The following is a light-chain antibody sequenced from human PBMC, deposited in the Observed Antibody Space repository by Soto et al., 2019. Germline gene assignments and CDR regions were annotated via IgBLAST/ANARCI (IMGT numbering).Light chain of an antibody. Sequence: DIQMTQSPSTLSASVGDRVTITCRASQSISFWLAWYQQQPGEAPNLLIYKASSLESGVPSRFSGSGSGTEFTLTISSLQPDDFATYYCQHYYGYSGTFGQGTKVEIK. CDR2: KAS. V-gene: IGKV1-5*03. CDR3: QHYYGYSGT. J-gene: IGKJ1*01. CDR1: QSISFW.